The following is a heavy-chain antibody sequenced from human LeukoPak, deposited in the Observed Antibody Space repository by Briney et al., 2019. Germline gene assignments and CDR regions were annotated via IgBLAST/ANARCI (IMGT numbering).Heavy chain of an antibody. Sequence: PGGSLRLSCAASGFTFSSYEMNWVRQAPGKGLEWLSKISSSGTTIYYADSVKGRFTISRDNAKNSLHLQMNILRAEDTAVYYCARGFLRPAIAAAGTTAWGQGTTVTVSS. J-gene: IGHJ6*02. CDR1: GFTFSSYE. CDR2: ISSSGTTI. V-gene: IGHV3-48*03. CDR3: ARGFLRPAIAAAGTTA. D-gene: IGHD6-13*01.